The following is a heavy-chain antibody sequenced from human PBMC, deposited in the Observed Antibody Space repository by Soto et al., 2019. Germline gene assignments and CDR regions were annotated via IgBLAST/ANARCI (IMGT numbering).Heavy chain of an antibody. D-gene: IGHD4-4*01. Sequence: GGSLRLSCAASGFTFTNYAMTWVRQAPGKGLEWVSISSGSGSGGSTNYADSVKGRFTISRDNSKNTLYLQMNSLRVGDTAVYYCAKDRDDYRNYVFDYWGQGTLVTVSS. CDR1: GFTFTNYA. CDR2: SSGSGSGGST. CDR3: AKDRDDYRNYVFDY. V-gene: IGHV3-23*01. J-gene: IGHJ4*02.